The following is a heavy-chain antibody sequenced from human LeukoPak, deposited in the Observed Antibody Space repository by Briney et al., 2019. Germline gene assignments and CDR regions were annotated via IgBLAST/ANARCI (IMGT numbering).Heavy chain of an antibody. CDR3: ARAVFSGWYIDY. CDR2: IYYSGST. J-gene: IGHJ4*02. CDR1: GGSISSGGYY. D-gene: IGHD6-19*01. Sequence: SETLSLTCTVSGGSISSGGYYWSWIRQHPGKGLEWIGYIYYSGSTYYNPSLKSRVTISVDTSKNQFSLKLSSVTAADTAVYYCARAVFSGWYIDYWGQGTLDTVSS. V-gene: IGHV4-31*03.